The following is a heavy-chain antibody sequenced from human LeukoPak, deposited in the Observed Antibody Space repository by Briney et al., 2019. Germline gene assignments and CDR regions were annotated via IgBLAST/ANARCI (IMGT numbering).Heavy chain of an antibody. Sequence: GGSLRLSCAASGFTFSSYSMNWVRQAPGKGLEWVSSISSSSSYIYYADSVKGRFTISRDNAKNSLYLQVNSLRAEDTAVYYCARAESRTHVRFLEWTYIGLDYWGQGTLVTVSS. V-gene: IGHV3-21*01. CDR1: GFTFSSYS. CDR3: ARAESRTHVRFLEWTYIGLDY. D-gene: IGHD3-3*01. CDR2: ISSSSSYI. J-gene: IGHJ4*02.